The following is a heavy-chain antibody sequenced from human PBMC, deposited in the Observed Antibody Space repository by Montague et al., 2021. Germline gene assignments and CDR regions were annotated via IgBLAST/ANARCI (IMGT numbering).Heavy chain of an antibody. J-gene: IGHJ3*02. CDR2: IWYDGTNK. D-gene: IGHD3-16*02. Sequence: SLRLSCAASGFTFSTYGMHWVRQAPGKGLEWVAVIWYDGTNKYYIDSVKGRFTISRDNSKNTLYLQMNSLRAEDTAVYYCARDEVLNNNVWGYYRLGAFDIWGQGTVVTVSS. CDR3: ARDEVLNNNVWGYYRLGAFDI. CDR1: GFTFSTYG. V-gene: IGHV3-33*01.